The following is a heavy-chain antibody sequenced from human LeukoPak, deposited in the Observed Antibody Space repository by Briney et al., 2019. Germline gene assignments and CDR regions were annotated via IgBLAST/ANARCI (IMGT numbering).Heavy chain of an antibody. Sequence: GGSLRLSCAASGFSVGNNYMSWVREAPGKGREWVSVIYSGGSTNYADSVKGRFTISRDNSKNTLYVQMNSLRAEDTAVYYCVRDPPGQAAGGTRWGQGTLVTVSS. V-gene: IGHV3-53*01. J-gene: IGHJ4*02. CDR2: IYSGGST. CDR3: VRDPPGQAAGGTR. D-gene: IGHD6-13*01. CDR1: GFSVGNNY.